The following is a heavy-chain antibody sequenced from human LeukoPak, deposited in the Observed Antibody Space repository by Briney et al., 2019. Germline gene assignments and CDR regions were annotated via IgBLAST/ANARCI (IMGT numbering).Heavy chain of an antibody. D-gene: IGHD1-26*01. CDR1: GYTFTSYY. CDR3: ARDPPVIGGSSTTFDY. Sequence: GASVKVSCKASGYTFTSYYMHWVRQAPGQGLEWMGIINPSGGSTSYAQKFQGRVTMTRDMSTSTVYMELSSLRSEDTAVYYCARDPPVIGGSSTTFDYWGQGTLVTVSS. V-gene: IGHV1-46*01. J-gene: IGHJ4*02. CDR2: INPSGGST.